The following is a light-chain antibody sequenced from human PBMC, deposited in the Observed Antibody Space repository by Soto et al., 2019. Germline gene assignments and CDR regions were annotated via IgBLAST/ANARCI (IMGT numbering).Light chain of an antibody. J-gene: IGKJ4*01. CDR3: LQVLQTPLT. CDR1: QSLLHSNGNNY. Sequence: DIVMTQSPLSLPVTPGEPASISCRSSQSLLHSNGNNYLGWFLQKPGQSPQLLIYLGSGRASGVPDRFSGSGSGTDFTLKISRVEAEDVGVYYCLQVLQTPLTFGGGTKVEIK. CDR2: LGS. V-gene: IGKV2-28*01.